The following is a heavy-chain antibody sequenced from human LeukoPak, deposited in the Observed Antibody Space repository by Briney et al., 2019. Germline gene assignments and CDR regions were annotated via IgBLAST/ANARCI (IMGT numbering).Heavy chain of an antibody. CDR1: GGTFSSYA. V-gene: IGHV1-69*13. Sequence: SVKVSCKASGGTFSSYAISWVRQAPGQGLEWMGGIIPIFGTANYAQKFQGRVTITADESTSTAYMELSSLRSEDTAVYYCARDTYCSSTSCYWDYGMDVWGQGTTVTVSS. J-gene: IGHJ6*02. CDR2: IIPIFGTA. CDR3: ARDTYCSSTSCYWDYGMDV. D-gene: IGHD2-2*01.